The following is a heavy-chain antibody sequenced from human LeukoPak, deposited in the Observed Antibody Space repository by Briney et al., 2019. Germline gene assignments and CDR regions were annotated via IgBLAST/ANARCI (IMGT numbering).Heavy chain of an antibody. V-gene: IGHV3-30*02. J-gene: IGHJ4*02. D-gene: IGHD6-13*01. CDR2: IRYDGNNK. CDR3: AKDHGEGGIFDY. CDR1: GFTFSSYG. Sequence: PGGSLRLSCAASGFTFSSYGMHWVRQAPGKGLEWVAFIRYDGNNKYYTDSVKGRFTISRDNSKNTLYLQMNSLRVEDTAVYYCAKDHGEGGIFDYWGQGTLVTVSS.